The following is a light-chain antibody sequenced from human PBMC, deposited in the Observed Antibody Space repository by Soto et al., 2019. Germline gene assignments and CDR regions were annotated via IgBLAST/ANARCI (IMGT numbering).Light chain of an antibody. Sequence: AIRMTQSPSSLSASTGDRVTITCRASQGISSYLAWYQQKPGKAPKLLIYAASTLQSGVPSRFSGSGSVTDFTLTISCLQSEDFATYYCQHDYSYPRTFGQGTKVEIK. CDR3: QHDYSYPRT. CDR2: AAS. V-gene: IGKV1-8*01. CDR1: QGISSY. J-gene: IGKJ1*01.